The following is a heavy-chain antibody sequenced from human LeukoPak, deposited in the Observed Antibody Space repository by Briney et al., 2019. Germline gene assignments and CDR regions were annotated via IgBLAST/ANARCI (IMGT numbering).Heavy chain of an antibody. CDR1: GGSISSYY. CDR3: ARSSYYYAADASDI. V-gene: IGHV4-59*01. J-gene: IGHJ3*02. D-gene: IGHD3-10*01. Sequence: SETLSLTCTVSGGSISSYYWSWIRQPPGKGLEWIGYVYYSGSTNYNPSLKSRVTISVDTSKNQFSLKLSSVTAADTAVYYCARSSYYYAADASDIWGQGTMVTVSS. CDR2: VYYSGST.